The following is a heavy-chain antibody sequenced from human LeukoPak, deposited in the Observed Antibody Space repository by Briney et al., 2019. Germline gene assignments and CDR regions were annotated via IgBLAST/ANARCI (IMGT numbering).Heavy chain of an antibody. CDR3: ARLLKTYDYVWGGYGFDY. D-gene: IGHD3-16*01. V-gene: IGHV3-7*01. Sequence: GGALRLSCAASGFTFSSYSMSWVRQAPGKGLEWVANIKKDGGEKYYVDSMKGRFTISRDNAKNSLYLQMNSLRAEDTAVYYCARLLKTYDYVWGGYGFDYWGQGTLVTVSS. CDR2: IKKDGGEK. J-gene: IGHJ4*02. CDR1: GFTFSSYS.